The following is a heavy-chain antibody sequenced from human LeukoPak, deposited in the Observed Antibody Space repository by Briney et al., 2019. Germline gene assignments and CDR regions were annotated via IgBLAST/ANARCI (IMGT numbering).Heavy chain of an antibody. CDR2: IYTSGST. J-gene: IGHJ4*02. CDR1: GGSISSYY. CDR3: GRGAKYCSGGSCYTYYFDY. V-gene: IGHV4-4*07. D-gene: IGHD2-15*01. Sequence: PSETLSLTCTVSGGSISSYYWSWIRQPAGRGLEWIGRIYTSGSTDYNPSLTSRVTMSVDTSKNQFSLYLSSVTAADTAVYYCGRGAKYCSGGSCYTYYFDYWGQGTLVTVSS.